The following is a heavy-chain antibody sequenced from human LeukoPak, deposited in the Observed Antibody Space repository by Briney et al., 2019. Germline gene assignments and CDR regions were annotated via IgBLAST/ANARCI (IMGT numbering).Heavy chain of an antibody. CDR2: IKQDGSEK. Sequence: GGSLRLSCAASGFTFSSYWMSWVRQAPGKGLEWVANIKQDGSEKYYVDSVKGRFTISRDNAKNSLYLQMNSLRAEDTAVYYCASIAAAASRSYYYYMDVWGKGTTVTVSS. CDR3: ASIAAAASRSYYYYMDV. D-gene: IGHD6-13*01. V-gene: IGHV3-7*01. CDR1: GFTFSSYW. J-gene: IGHJ6*03.